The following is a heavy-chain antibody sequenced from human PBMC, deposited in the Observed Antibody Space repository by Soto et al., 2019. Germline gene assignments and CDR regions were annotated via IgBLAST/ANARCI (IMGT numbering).Heavy chain of an antibody. D-gene: IGHD3-10*01. CDR1: GYTFTSYG. CDR3: ARDRLLWFGELFFRARPDAFDI. Sequence: ASVKVSCKASGYTFTSYGISWVRQAPGQGLEWMGWISAYNGNTNYAQKLQGRVTMTTDTSTSTAYMELRSLRSDDTAVYYCARDRLLWFGELFFRARPDAFDIWAQGTMVTVSS. CDR2: ISAYNGNT. J-gene: IGHJ3*02. V-gene: IGHV1-18*01.